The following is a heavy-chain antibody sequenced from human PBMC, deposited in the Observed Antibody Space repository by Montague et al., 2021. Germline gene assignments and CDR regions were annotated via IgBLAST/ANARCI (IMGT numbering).Heavy chain of an antibody. CDR2: IFHSGST. CDR3: ARGRGNSYVSFDS. V-gene: IGHV4-38-2*02. Sequence: SETLSLTCTVSGYSISSGYYWGWIRQPPGKGLEWIGSIFHSGSTYYNPSLKSRVTISVDSSKNQLSLQLTSVTTADTAVYYCARGRGNSYVSFDSWGQGTLVSVSS. J-gene: IGHJ4*02. D-gene: IGHD5-18*01. CDR1: GYSISSGYY.